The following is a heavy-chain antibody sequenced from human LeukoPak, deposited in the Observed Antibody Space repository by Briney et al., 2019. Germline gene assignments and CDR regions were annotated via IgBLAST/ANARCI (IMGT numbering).Heavy chain of an antibody. D-gene: IGHD6-19*01. V-gene: IGHV3-30*18. CDR3: AKDGSSGWSRMGSGIWYFDY. Sequence: GGSLRLSCAASGFTLSSYGMHWVRQAPGKGLEWVAVISYDGSNKYYADSVKGRFTISRDNSKNTLYLQMNSLRAEDTAVYYCAKDGSSGWSRMGSGIWYFDYWGQGTLVTVSS. CDR1: GFTLSSYG. J-gene: IGHJ4*02. CDR2: ISYDGSNK.